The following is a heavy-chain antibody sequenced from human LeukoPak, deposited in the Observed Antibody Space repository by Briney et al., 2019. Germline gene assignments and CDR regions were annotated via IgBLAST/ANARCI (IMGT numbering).Heavy chain of an antibody. D-gene: IGHD3-22*01. Sequence: GGSLRLSCAASGFTFSSYSMNWVRQAPGKGLEWVSSISSSSSYIYYADSVKGRFTISRDNAENSLYLQMNSLRAEDTAVYYCAREETYYYDSSGYYYGPFDYWGQGTLVTVSS. J-gene: IGHJ4*02. V-gene: IGHV3-21*01. CDR1: GFTFSSYS. CDR2: ISSSSSYI. CDR3: AREETYYYDSSGYYYGPFDY.